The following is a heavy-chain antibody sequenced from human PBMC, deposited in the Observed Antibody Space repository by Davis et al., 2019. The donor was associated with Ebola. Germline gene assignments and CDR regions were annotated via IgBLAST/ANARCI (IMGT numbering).Heavy chain of an antibody. CDR3: ARHHARGSGYSDY. V-gene: IGHV4-30-4*01. Sequence: SETLSLTCTVSGVSINSGDYYWSWIRQPPGKGLEYIGYIYYSVSTFYNPSFKSRVTISADTSKNQFSLKLSSVTAADTAVYYCARHHARGSGYSDYWGQGTLVTVSS. CDR2: IYYSVST. J-gene: IGHJ4*02. CDR1: GVSINSGDYY. D-gene: IGHD6-19*01.